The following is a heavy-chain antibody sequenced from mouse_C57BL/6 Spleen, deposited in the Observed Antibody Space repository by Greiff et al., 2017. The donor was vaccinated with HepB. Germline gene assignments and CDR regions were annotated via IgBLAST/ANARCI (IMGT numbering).Heavy chain of an antibody. CDR3: ASRGSWDECAMDY. Sequence: QVQLQQPGAELVKPGASVKLSCTASGYTFTSYWMHWVKQRPGQGLEWIGMIHPNSGSTNYNEKFKSKATLTVDKSSSTAYMQLSSLTSEDSAVYYCASRGSWDECAMDYWGQGTSVTVSS. CDR2: IHPNSGST. J-gene: IGHJ4*01. CDR1: GYTFTSYW. D-gene: IGHD4-1*01. V-gene: IGHV1-64*01.